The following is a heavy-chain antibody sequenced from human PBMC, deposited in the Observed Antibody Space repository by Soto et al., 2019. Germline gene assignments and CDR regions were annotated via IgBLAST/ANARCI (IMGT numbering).Heavy chain of an antibody. D-gene: IGHD5-18*01. CDR2: IDPSGSYT. CDR3: ARHGYSYGHQNSFDP. Sequence: GESLKISCKGSGYSFTSYWISWVRQMPGKGLEWMGRIDPSGSYTNYSPSFQGHVTISADKSISTAYLQWSSLKASDTAMYYCARHGYSYGHQNSFDPWGQGTLVTVSS. CDR1: GYSFTSYW. V-gene: IGHV5-10-1*01. J-gene: IGHJ5*02.